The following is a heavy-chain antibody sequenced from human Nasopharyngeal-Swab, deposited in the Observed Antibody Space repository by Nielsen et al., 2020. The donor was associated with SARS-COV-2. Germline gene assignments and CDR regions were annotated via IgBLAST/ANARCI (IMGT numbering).Heavy chain of an antibody. CDR3: TTSGYDSTSDAFDI. J-gene: IGHJ3*02. CDR1: GFTFSNAW. D-gene: IGHD3-22*01. CDR2: IKSKTDGGTT. Sequence: GESLKISWAASGFTFSNAWKSWVRQARGKGVEGVGRIKSKTDGGTTDYAAPVKGRFTISRDDSKNTLYLQMNSLKTEETAVYYCTTSGYDSTSDAFDIWGQGTMVTVSS. V-gene: IGHV3-15*01.